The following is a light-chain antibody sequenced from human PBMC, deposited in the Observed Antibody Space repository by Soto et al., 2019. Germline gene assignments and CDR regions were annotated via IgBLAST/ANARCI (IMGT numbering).Light chain of an antibody. CDR3: SSYAGSNKSV. CDR1: SSDVGGYNY. V-gene: IGLV2-8*01. J-gene: IGLJ1*01. Sequence: QAVLAQAPSASGSPGQSVSISCSGTSSDVGGYNYVSLYQQHPGKAPKLMIYEVSKRPSGVPDRFSGSKSGNTASLTVSGLQPEDEADYYCSSYAGSNKSVFGTGTKVNVL. CDR2: EVS.